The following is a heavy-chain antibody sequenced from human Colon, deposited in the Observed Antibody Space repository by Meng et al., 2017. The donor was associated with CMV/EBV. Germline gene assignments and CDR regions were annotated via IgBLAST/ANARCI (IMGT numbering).Heavy chain of an antibody. CDR2: VNAGGSDT. V-gene: IGHV3-23*01. CDR1: GFTFRDYY. Sequence: GGSLRLSCVVSGFTFRDYYMSWIRQAPGKGLEWVSTVNAGGSDTYYADSVKGRFTISRDNSKNTLYLQMNSLRVEDTAIYYCVRADRCGGDCYDRPLDYWGQGSLVTVSS. D-gene: IGHD2-21*01. J-gene: IGHJ4*02. CDR3: VRADRCGGDCYDRPLDY.